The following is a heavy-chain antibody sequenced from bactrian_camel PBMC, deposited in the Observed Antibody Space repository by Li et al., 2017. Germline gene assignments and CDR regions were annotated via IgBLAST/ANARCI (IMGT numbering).Heavy chain of an antibody. CDR2: ISSDGTKLWNSETDI. CDR3: ATKSLKYTRPCTFGLTYGS. Sequence: QLVESGGGSVQPGGSLRLSCVASGFTFDDSEMGWYRQAPGNECELVSVISSDGTKLWNSETDIYYADSVKDRFTISRDNFKNTLYLQMDSLRPEDTATYYCATKSLKYTRPCTFGLTYGSWGQGTQVTVS. CDR1: GFTFDDSE. V-gene: IGHV3S61*01. D-gene: IGHD7*01. J-gene: IGHJ4*01.